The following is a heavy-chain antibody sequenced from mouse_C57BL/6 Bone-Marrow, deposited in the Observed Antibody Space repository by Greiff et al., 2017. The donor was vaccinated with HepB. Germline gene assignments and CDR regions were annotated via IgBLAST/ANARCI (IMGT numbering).Heavy chain of an antibody. CDR3: ASYCYGRGYYAMDY. D-gene: IGHD1-1*01. J-gene: IGHJ4*01. CDR1: GYTFTSYW. CDR2: IDPSDSYT. Sequence: VQLQQPGAELVRPGTSVKLSCKASGYTFTSYWMHWVKQRPGQGLEWIGVIDPSDSYTNYNQKFKGKATLTVDTSSSTAYMQLSSLTSEDSAVYYCASYCYGRGYYAMDYWGQGTSVTVSS. V-gene: IGHV1-59*01.